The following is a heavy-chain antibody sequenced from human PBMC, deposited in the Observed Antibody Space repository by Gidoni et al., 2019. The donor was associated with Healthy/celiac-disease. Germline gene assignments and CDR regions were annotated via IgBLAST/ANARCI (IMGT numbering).Heavy chain of an antibody. J-gene: IGHJ4*02. Sequence: QVQLQESGPGLVKPSETLSLTCTVSGGSISSYYWSWIRQPPGKGLEWIGYIYYSGSTNYNPSHKSRVTISVDTSKNQFSLKLSSVTAADTAVYYCARQGPWGYYFDYWGQGTLVTVSS. V-gene: IGHV4-59*08. D-gene: IGHD1-26*01. CDR3: ARQGPWGYYFDY. CDR2: IYYSGST. CDR1: GGSISSYY.